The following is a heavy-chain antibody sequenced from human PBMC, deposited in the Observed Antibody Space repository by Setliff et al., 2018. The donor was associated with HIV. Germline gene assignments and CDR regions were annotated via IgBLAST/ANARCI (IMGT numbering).Heavy chain of an antibody. J-gene: IGHJ3*02. CDR3: ARIKARDDAFDI. V-gene: IGHV1-18*04. Sequence: ASVKVSCKASGYTFTTYGISWVRQAPGHGLEWMGWISGYNGITKYSQKLQGRVTMTTDTSTSTAYMELRSLRSDDTAVYYCARIKARDDAFDIWGQGTMVTVSS. CDR2: ISGYNGIT. CDR1: GYTFTTYG.